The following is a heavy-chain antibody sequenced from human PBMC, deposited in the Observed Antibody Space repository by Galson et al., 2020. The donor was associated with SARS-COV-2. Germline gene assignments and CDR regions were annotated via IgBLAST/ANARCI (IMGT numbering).Heavy chain of an antibody. V-gene: IGHV4-61*02. J-gene: IGHJ4*02. D-gene: IGHD3-10*01. CDR1: GGSFSSGSYF. CDR2: GYISGTT. Sequence: SETLSLTCTVSGGSFSSGSYFWSWIRQPAGKGLEWIGRGYISGTTNYNPSLKSRVTISVDTSKNQFSLNLSSVTAADTAVYYCARGRYQFGDFIPLDYWGQGIVVTVSS. CDR3: ARGRYQFGDFIPLDY.